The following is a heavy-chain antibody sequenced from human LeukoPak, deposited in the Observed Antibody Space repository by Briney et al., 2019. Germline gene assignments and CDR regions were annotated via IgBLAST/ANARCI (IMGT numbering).Heavy chain of an antibody. J-gene: IGHJ6*02. CDR3: ARGKEMYYDFWSGYEYGMDV. CDR2: IYYSGST. CDR1: GVSISSYY. Sequence: SETLSLTCTVSGVSISSYYWSWIRQPPGKGLEWIGYIYYSGSTNYNPSLKSRVTISVDTSKNQFSLKLSSVTAADTAVYYCARGKEMYYDFWSGYEYGMDVWGQGTTVTVSS. D-gene: IGHD3-3*01. V-gene: IGHV4-59*01.